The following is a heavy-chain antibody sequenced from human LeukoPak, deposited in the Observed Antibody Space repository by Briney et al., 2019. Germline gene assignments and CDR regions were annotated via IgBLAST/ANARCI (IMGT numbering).Heavy chain of an antibody. J-gene: IGHJ5*02. CDR2: ISYDAKSS. Sequence: GGSLRLSCVTSGFTFSSYGMHWVRQVPGKGLEWVAVISYDAKSSYHVDSVKGRFTISRDNSKNTLYLQMNSLRAEDTAVYYCARPLKYYYGSETYFWFDPWGQGTLVTVSS. V-gene: IGHV3-30*03. CDR1: GFTFSSYG. CDR3: ARPLKYYYGSETYFWFDP. D-gene: IGHD3-10*01.